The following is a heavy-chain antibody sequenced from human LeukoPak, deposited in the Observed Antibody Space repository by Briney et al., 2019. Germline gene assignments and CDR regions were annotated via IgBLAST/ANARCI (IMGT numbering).Heavy chain of an antibody. J-gene: IGHJ4*02. Sequence: SGPTLVNPIETLTLTCTFSGFSLSTSGVGVGWIRQPPGKALEWLALIYWADDKRYSPSLKSRLTITKVTSTNQVVLAMTSMDPVDTGTYYCAHRRGGYNWNHGDFDYWGQGTLVTVSS. D-gene: IGHD1-14*01. CDR1: GFSLSTSGVG. CDR3: AHRRGGYNWNHGDFDY. V-gene: IGHV2-5*02. CDR2: IYWADDK.